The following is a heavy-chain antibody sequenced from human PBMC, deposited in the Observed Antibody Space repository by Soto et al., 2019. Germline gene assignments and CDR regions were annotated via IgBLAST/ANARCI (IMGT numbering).Heavy chain of an antibody. CDR1: GFSLSTSGVG. CDR2: IYWDDDK. Sequence: QITLKESGPTLVKPTQTLTLTCTCSGFSLSTSGVGVGWIRQPPGKALEWLALIYWDDDKRYSPSLKSRLTITKDTSKNQVILTMTNMEPVDTATYYCAHGTEKFDPWGQGTLVTVSS. V-gene: IGHV2-5*02. J-gene: IGHJ5*02. CDR3: AHGTEKFDP.